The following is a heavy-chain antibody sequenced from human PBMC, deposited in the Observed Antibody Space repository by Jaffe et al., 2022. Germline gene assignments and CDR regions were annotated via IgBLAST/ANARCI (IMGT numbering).Heavy chain of an antibody. J-gene: IGHJ4*02. V-gene: IGHV3-23*01. CDR3: SKVRSSVLVRTGEFDY. D-gene: IGHD6-19*01. CDR2: ISDSAGRA. Sequence: EVQLLESGGGLVQPGGSLRLSCAASGFTFSSYAMNWVRQAPGKGLEWVSAISDSAGRAYYADSVKGRFTISRDNSKNTLYLQMNSLRAEDTAVYYCSKVRSSVLVRTGEFDYWGQGTLVTVSS. CDR1: GFTFSSYA.